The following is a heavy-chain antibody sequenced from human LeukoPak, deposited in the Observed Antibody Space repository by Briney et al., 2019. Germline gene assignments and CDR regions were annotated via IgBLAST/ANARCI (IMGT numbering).Heavy chain of an antibody. Sequence: GGSFRLSCAASGFAFSSYWMSWVRQAPGKGLEWVANIKQDGSEKYYVDSVKGRFTISRDNAKNSLYLQMNSLRAEDTAVYYCARELAVAGYDAFDIWGQGTMVTVSS. CDR3: ARELAVAGYDAFDI. D-gene: IGHD6-19*01. J-gene: IGHJ3*02. CDR1: GFAFSSYW. CDR2: IKQDGSEK. V-gene: IGHV3-7*01.